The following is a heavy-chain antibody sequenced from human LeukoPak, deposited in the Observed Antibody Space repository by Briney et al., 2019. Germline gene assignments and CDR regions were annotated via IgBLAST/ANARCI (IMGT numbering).Heavy chain of an antibody. CDR2: ISSNGGST. CDR3: ARGSGYE. V-gene: IGHV3-64*01. D-gene: IGHD5-12*01. CDR1: GFTFSSYA. J-gene: IGHJ4*02. Sequence: GGSLRLSCAASGFTFSSYAMHWVRQAPGKGLEYVSAISSNGGSTYYANSMKGRFTISRDNSKNTLYLQMGSLRAEDMAVYYCARGSGYEWGQGTLVTVSS.